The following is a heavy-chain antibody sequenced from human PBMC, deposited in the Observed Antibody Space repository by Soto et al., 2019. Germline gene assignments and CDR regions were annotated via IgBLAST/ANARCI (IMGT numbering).Heavy chain of an antibody. CDR1: GYTFINYV. J-gene: IGHJ4*01. Sequence: QVQLVQSGAEEKNPGASMKVSCKASGYTFINYVIHWVRQAPGQRIEWMGWIFPDSGNTKSSQRFQGRVNITRDIAASTAYMDLSSLSSEDTAVYFCARDGGRDGYNDALDNGGHVSLVSVS. D-gene: IGHD5-12*01. CDR2: IFPDSGNT. V-gene: IGHV1-3*05. CDR3: ARDGGRDGYNDALDN.